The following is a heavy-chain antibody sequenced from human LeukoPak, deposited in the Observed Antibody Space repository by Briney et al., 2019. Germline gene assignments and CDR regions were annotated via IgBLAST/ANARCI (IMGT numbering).Heavy chain of an antibody. D-gene: IGHD2-2*01. CDR3: ARAPTAYCLSTNCQPYFDY. V-gene: IGHV1-69*13. J-gene: IGHJ4*02. CDR1: GGTFSSYA. CDR2: IIPIFGTA. Sequence: SVKVSCKASGGTFSSYAISWVRQAPGQGLEWMGGIIPIFGTANYAQKFQGRVTITADESTSTAYMELSSLRSEDTAVYYCARAPTAYCLSTNCQPYFDYWGQGILVTVSS.